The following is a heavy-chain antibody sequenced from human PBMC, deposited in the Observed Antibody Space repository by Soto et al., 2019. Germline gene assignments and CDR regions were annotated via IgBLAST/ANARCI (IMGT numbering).Heavy chain of an antibody. CDR3: ARTPTVAGSSFDY. CDR2: IIPILGIA. Sequence: QVQLVQSGAEVKKPGSSVKVSCTASGGTFSSYTISWVRQAPGQGLEWMGRIIPILGIANYAQKFQGRVTITADKSTSTAYMELSSPRSEDTAVYYCARTPTVAGSSFDYWGQGTLVTVSS. D-gene: IGHD6-19*01. V-gene: IGHV1-69*02. J-gene: IGHJ4*02. CDR1: GGTFSSYT.